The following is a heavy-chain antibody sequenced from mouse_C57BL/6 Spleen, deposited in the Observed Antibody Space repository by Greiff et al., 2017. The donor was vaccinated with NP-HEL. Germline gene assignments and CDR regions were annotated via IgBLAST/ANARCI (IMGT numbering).Heavy chain of an antibody. CDR1: GYAFSSSW. V-gene: IGHV1-82*01. Sequence: VQLQQSGPELVKPGASVKISCKASGYAFSSSWMNWVKQRPGKGLEWIGRIYPGDGDTNYKGKFKGKATLTAEKSSSTAYMQLSSLTSEDSAVYLCARGIDYDYMNLVYNAMDYLGQGTSVTVSS. CDR2: IYPGDGDT. CDR3: ARGIDYDYMNLVYNAMDY. D-gene: IGHD2-4*01. J-gene: IGHJ4*01.